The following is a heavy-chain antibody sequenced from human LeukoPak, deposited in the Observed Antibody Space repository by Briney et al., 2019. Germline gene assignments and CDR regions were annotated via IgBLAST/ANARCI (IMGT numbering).Heavy chain of an antibody. J-gene: IGHJ4*02. D-gene: IGHD3-22*01. CDR3: ARYRVVVITNKNYYFDY. CDR2: ISGSGGST. CDR1: GFTFSSYA. V-gene: IGHV3-23*01. Sequence: PGGSLRLSCAASGFTFSSYAMSWVRQAPGKRLEWVSAISGSGGSTYYADSVKGRFTISRDNSKNTLYLQMNSLRAEDTAVYYCARYRVVVITNKNYYFDYWGQGTLVTVSS.